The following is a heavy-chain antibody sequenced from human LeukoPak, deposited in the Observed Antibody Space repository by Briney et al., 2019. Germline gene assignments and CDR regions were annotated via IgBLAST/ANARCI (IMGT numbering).Heavy chain of an antibody. D-gene: IGHD3-22*01. CDR3: ARDTTYYYDSGGYYYVGYFDY. V-gene: IGHV4-59*01. CDR1: GGSISSYY. J-gene: IGHJ4*02. CDR2: IYYSGST. Sequence: SETLSLTCTVSGGSISSYYWSWIRQPPGKGLEWIGYIYYSGSTNYNPSLKSRVTISVDTSKNQFSLKLSSVTAADTAVYYCARDTTYYYDSGGYYYVGYFDYWGQGTLVTVSS.